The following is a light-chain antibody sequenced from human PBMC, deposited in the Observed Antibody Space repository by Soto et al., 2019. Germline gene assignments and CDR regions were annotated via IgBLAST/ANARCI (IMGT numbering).Light chain of an antibody. Sequence: QSVRTQPPSVSGAPGQRVTISCTGSISNIGAGYDVHWYQQFPGTAPKLLIFGNSDRPSGVPDRFSGSKSGTSASLAITGLQAEDEADYFCQSHDSSLSTYVLGTGTKVTVL. CDR3: QSHDSSLSTYV. CDR2: GNS. V-gene: IGLV1-40*01. J-gene: IGLJ1*01. CDR1: ISNIGAGYD.